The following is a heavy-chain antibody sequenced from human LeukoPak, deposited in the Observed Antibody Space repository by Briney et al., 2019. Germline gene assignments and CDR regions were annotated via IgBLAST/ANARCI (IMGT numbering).Heavy chain of an antibody. J-gene: IGHJ4*01. D-gene: IGHD1-1*01. V-gene: IGHV3-20*01. CDR1: GFAFDDYG. CDR3: ARLGGNWNAPGDY. Sequence: GGSLRLSCVASGFAFDDYGMSWVRQAPGKGLEWVSGISWNGDSTDYAASVKGRFTISRDDAKNSLHLQMNGLRAEDTALYHCARLGGNWNAPGDYWGQEPWSPFPQ. CDR2: ISWNGDST.